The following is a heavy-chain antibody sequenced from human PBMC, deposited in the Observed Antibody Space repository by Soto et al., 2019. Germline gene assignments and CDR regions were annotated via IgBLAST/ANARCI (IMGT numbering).Heavy chain of an antibody. CDR2: IYHSGST. Sequence: QLQLQESGSGLVKPSQTLSLTCAVSGDSITTGGHYWSWIRQPPGKGLEWIGYIYHSGSTFYNPSLKSRVTISEDRSKNHFSLQLTSVTAADTAVYYCARAGYDYAGNYPVFDPWGQGTLVTVSS. CDR3: ARAGYDYAGNYPVFDP. CDR1: GDSITTGGHY. D-gene: IGHD4-4*01. J-gene: IGHJ5*02. V-gene: IGHV4-30-2*01.